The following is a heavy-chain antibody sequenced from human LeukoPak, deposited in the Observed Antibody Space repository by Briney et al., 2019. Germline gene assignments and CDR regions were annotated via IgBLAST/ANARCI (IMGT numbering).Heavy chain of an antibody. V-gene: IGHV1-18*01. CDR3: ARVLGVIDGGYYFDY. J-gene: IGHJ4*02. Sequence: ASVKVSCKASGYTITSYGISWVRQAPGQGLEWMGWISAYNGNTNYAQKLQGRVTMTTDTSTSTAYMELRSLRSDDTAVYYCARVLGVIDGGYYFDYWGQGTLVTVSS. CDR1: GYTITSYG. D-gene: IGHD3-16*01. CDR2: ISAYNGNT.